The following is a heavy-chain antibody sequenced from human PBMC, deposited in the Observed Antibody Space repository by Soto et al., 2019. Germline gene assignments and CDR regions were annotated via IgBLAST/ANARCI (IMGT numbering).Heavy chain of an antibody. CDR1: GLSFSTFA. CDR3: AKDLSESDDFGDDWAPFDY. Sequence: HPGGSLRLSCVASGLSFSTFAMRWVRQAPGKGLEWVSRITWSGREGYYADSVRSRFTKSRDNSRNALLLKMNSLRDDDTAVYFCAKDLSESDDFGDDWAPFDYWGRGTQVTVSS. V-gene: IGHV3-23*01. J-gene: IGHJ4*02. CDR2: ITWSGREG. D-gene: IGHD4-17*01.